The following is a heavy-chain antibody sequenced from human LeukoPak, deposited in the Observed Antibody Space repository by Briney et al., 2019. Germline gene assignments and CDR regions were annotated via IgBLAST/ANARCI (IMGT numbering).Heavy chain of an antibody. CDR2: ISGSDADT. CDR3: AKAPLGRCSGAICYYFDY. V-gene: IGHV3-23*01. J-gene: IGHJ4*02. CDR1: GGSISSSSYY. D-gene: IGHD2-15*01. Sequence: PSETLSLTCTVSGGSISSSSYYWGWIRQAPGKGLEWVSAISGSDADTYYADSVKGRFTISRDNSKNTLYLQMNSLRAEDAAVYYCAKAPLGRCSGAICYYFDYWGQGTLVTVSS.